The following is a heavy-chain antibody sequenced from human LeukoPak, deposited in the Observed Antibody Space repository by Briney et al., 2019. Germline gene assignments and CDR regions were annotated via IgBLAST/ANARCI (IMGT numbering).Heavy chain of an antibody. CDR3: ARSPFLEWLLSFFDY. CDR2: ISAYNGNT. D-gene: IGHD3-3*01. CDR1: GYTFTSDV. J-gene: IGHJ4*02. Sequence: ASVKVSCKASGYTFTSDVISWVRQAPGQGLEWMGWISAYNGNTNYAQKLQGRVTMTTDTSTSTAYMELRSLRSDDTAVYYCARSPFLEWLLSFFDYWGQGTLVTVSS. V-gene: IGHV1-18*01.